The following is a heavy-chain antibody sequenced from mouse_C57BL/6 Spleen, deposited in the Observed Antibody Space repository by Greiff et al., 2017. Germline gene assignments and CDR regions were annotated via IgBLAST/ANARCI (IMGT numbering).Heavy chain of an antibody. J-gene: IGHJ1*03. CDR1: GFSLTSYG. D-gene: IGHD2-3*01. V-gene: IGHV2-4*01. Sequence: VKLQESGPGLVQPSQSLSITCTVSGFSLTSYGVHWVRQPPGKGLEWLGVIWSGGSTDYNAAFISRLSISKDNSKSQVFFKMNSLQADDTAIYYCAKNRGGYYVDWYFDVWGTGTTVTVSS. CDR2: IWSGGST. CDR3: AKNRGGYYVDWYFDV.